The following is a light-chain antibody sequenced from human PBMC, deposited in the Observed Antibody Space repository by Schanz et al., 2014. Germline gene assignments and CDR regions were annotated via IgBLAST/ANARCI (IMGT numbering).Light chain of an antibody. CDR2: DAS. CDR3: QQHNSH. Sequence: AIQLTQSPSSLSASVGDRVTITCRASQSISSYLNWYQQKPGKAPKLLIYDASTLESGVPSRFSGYGSGTEFTLTISSLQPDDFATYYCQQHNSHFGPGTKVDIK. CDR1: QSISSY. V-gene: IGKV1-13*02. J-gene: IGKJ3*01.